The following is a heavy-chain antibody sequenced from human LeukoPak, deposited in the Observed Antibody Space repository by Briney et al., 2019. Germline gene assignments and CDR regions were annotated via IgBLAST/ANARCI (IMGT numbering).Heavy chain of an antibody. CDR3: ARAPDMVTVPYDY. Sequence: SQTLSLTCAISGDSVSSNSVVWTWIRQSPSRGLEWLGMTYYRSKWYNDYAGSVKSRITTNPDTSKNQFSLQLKSVTPEDTAVYYCARAPDMVTVPYDYWGQGTLVTVSS. J-gene: IGHJ4*02. CDR1: GDSVSSNSVV. V-gene: IGHV6-1*01. D-gene: IGHD5-18*01. CDR2: TYYRSKWYN.